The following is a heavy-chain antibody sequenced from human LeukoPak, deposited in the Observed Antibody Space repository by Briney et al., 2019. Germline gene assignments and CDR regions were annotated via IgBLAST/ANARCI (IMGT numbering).Heavy chain of an antibody. Sequence: GGSLRLSCAASGFTFSSYAMSWVRQAPGKGLEWVSAISGSGGSTYYADSVKGRFTISRDNSKNTLYLQMNSLRAEDTAVYYCAKLRSSGYYGSGSGAFDIWGQGTMVTVSS. J-gene: IGHJ3*02. V-gene: IGHV3-23*01. CDR2: ISGSGGST. CDR3: AKLRSSGYYGSGSGAFDI. CDR1: GFTFSSYA. D-gene: IGHD3-10*01.